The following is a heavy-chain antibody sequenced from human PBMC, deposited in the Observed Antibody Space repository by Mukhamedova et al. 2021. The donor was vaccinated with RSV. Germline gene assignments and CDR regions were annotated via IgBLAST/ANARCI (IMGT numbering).Heavy chain of an antibody. CDR3: ARGDGLGELSSTLDY. D-gene: IGHD3-16*02. CDR2: ISYDGSNK. CDR1: SYA. V-gene: IGHV3-30*01. J-gene: IGHJ4*02. Sequence: SYAMHWVRQAPGKGLEWVAVISYDGSNKYYADSVKGRFTMSRDNSKNTLYLQMNSLRAEDTAVYYCARGDGLGELSSTLDYWGQ.